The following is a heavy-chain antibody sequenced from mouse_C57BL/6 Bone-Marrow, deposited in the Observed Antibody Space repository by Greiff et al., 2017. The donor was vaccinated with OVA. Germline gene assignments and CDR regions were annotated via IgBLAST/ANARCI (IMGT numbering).Heavy chain of an antibody. J-gene: IGHJ3*01. CDR3: AWGTDQAWFAY. CDR1: GFSLTSYG. V-gene: IGHV2-6*01. CDR2: IWGVGST. Sequence: VQLQESGPGLVAPSQSLSITCTVSGFSLTSYGVDWVRQSPGKGLEWLGVIWGVGSTNYNSALKSRLSISKDNSKSQVFLKMNSLQTDDTAMYYCAWGTDQAWFAYWGQGTLVTVSA.